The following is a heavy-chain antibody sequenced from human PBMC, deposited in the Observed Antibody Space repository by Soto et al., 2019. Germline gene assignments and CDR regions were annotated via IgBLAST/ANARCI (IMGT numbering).Heavy chain of an antibody. V-gene: IGHV3-23*01. Sequence: EVQLLESGGGLVQPGGSLRLSCAASGFTFSSYAMSWVRQAPGKGLEWVSAISGAGGSTYYAASVEGRFTISRDNSKNTLQLLMNRLTAEDTAVYYCAKEDYIWWSYRLDYWGQGTLVTVSS. CDR2: ISGAGGST. J-gene: IGHJ4*02. CDR1: GFTFSSYA. CDR3: AKEDYIWWSYRLDY. D-gene: IGHD3-16*02.